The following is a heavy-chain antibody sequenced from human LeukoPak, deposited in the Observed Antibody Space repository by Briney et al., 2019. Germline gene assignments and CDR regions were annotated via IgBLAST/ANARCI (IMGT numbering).Heavy chain of an antibody. CDR1: GFSFRDFW. V-gene: IGHV3-7*01. CDR3: ARFGYSGWNLEY. D-gene: IGHD5-12*01. Sequence: GGSLRLSCAASGFSFRDFWMTWVRQAPGKWLEWVANINQGGSVKYYVDSVKGRFTISRDDAESSLYVQMNSLREEDTAVYYCARFGYSGWNLEYWGEGTVVTVSS. J-gene: IGHJ4*02. CDR2: INQGGSVK.